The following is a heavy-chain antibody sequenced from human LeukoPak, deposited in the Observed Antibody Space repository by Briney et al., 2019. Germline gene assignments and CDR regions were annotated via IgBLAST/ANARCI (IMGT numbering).Heavy chain of an antibody. CDR3: AKDIGRFLTGEGNDY. CDR2: ISWNSGSI. J-gene: IGHJ4*02. V-gene: IGHV3-9*01. D-gene: IGHD3-9*01. Sequence: AGGSLRLSCAASGFTFSSYWMHWVRHAPGKGLEWVSGISWNSGSIGYADSVKGRFTISRDNAKNSLYLQMNSLRAEDTALYYCAKDIGRFLTGEGNDYWGQGTLVTVSS. CDR1: GFTFSSYW.